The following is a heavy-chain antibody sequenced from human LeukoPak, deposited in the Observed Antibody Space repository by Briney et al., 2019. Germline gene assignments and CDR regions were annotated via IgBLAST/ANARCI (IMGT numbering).Heavy chain of an antibody. CDR2: ISAYNGNT. J-gene: IGHJ5*02. D-gene: IGHD3-9*01. V-gene: IGHV1-18*01. CDR1: GYTFTSYG. Sequence: ALVKVSCKASGYTFTSYGISWVRQAPGQGLEWMGWISAYNGNTNYAQKLQGRVTMTTDTSTSTAYMELRSLRSDDTAVYYCASCGYFDCLNWFDPWGQGTLVTVSS. CDR3: ASCGYFDCLNWFDP.